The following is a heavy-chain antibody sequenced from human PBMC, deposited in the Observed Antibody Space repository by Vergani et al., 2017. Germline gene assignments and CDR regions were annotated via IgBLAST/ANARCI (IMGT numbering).Heavy chain of an antibody. V-gene: IGHV3-23*01. Sequence: EVQLLESGGGLVQPGGSLRLSCAASGFTFSSYAMSWVRQAPGKGLEWVSAISGSGGSTYYADSVKGRFTISRDNSKNTLYLQMNSLRAEDTAVYYCARGDSSGWYQTYWGQGTLVTVSS. D-gene: IGHD6-19*01. J-gene: IGHJ4*02. CDR3: ARGDSSGWYQTY. CDR1: GFTFSSYA. CDR2: ISGSGGST.